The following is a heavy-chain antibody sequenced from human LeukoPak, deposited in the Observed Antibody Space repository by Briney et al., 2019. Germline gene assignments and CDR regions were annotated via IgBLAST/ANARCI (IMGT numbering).Heavy chain of an antibody. D-gene: IGHD4-17*01. Sequence: GGSLRLSCAASGFTFSNAWMSWVRQAPGKGLEWVGRIKSKIDGGTTDYAAPVKGRFTISRGDSKNTLYLQMNSLKTEDTAVYYCTTLSRYYGDYYFDYWGQGTLVTVSS. CDR1: GFTFSNAW. CDR2: IKSKIDGGTT. CDR3: TTLSRYYGDYYFDY. J-gene: IGHJ4*02. V-gene: IGHV3-15*01.